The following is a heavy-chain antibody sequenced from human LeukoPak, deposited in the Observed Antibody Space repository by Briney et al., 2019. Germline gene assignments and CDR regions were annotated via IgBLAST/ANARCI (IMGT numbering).Heavy chain of an antibody. D-gene: IGHD6-19*01. CDR1: GFTFSSYA. Sequence: GGSLRLSCAASGFTFSSYAMSWVRQAPGKGLEWVSAISGSGGSTYYADSVKGRFTISRDNSKNTLYLQMNSLRAEDTAVYYCAKDLEAHSSGWYSDYWGQGTLVTVSS. J-gene: IGHJ4*02. CDR2: ISGSGGST. CDR3: AKDLEAHSSGWYSDY. V-gene: IGHV3-23*01.